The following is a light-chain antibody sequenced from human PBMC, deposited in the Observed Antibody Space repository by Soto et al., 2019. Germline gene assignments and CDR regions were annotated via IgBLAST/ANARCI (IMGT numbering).Light chain of an antibody. V-gene: IGKV4-1*01. CDR1: QSVLYSSNNKNY. CDR3: QQYYGVPQR. J-gene: IGKJ1*01. Sequence: DIVLTQSPDSLAVSLGERATINCKSSQSVLYSSNNKNYLAWYQQKAGQPPKLLIYWASTRESGVPDRFSGSGSGTDFTLTISSLQAEDGAFYYCQQYYGVPQRFGQGTKVEIK. CDR2: WAS.